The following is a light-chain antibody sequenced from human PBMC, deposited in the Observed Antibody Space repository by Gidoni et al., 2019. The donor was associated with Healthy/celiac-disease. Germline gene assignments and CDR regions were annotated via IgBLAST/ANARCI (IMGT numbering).Light chain of an antibody. V-gene: IGKV1-39*01. CDR2: AAS. CDR3: QQSYSTPLT. CDR1: QRISSY. J-gene: IGKJ4*01. Sequence: DIQMTQSPSSRSASVGDRVTITCRASQRISSYLNWYQQKPGNAPKLLIYAASSLQSGVPPRFSGSGSGTDFTLTISSLQPADFATYYCQQSYSTPLTFGGGTKVEIK.